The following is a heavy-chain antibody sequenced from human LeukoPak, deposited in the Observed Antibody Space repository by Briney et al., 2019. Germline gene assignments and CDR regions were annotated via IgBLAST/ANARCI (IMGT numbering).Heavy chain of an antibody. D-gene: IGHD3-10*01. Sequence: GASVKVSCKVSGYTLTELSMHWVRQAPGQGLEWMGWINPNSGGTNYAQKFQGRVTMTRDTSISTAYMELSRLRSDDTAVYYCARSFITMVRGVIITVDTNYYMDVWGKGTTVTISS. V-gene: IGHV1-2*02. CDR1: GYTLTELS. J-gene: IGHJ6*03. CDR2: INPNSGGT. CDR3: ARSFITMVRGVIITVDTNYYMDV.